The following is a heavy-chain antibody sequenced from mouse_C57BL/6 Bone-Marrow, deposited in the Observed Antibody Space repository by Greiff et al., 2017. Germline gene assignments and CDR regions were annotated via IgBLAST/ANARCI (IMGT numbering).Heavy chain of an antibody. CDR2: ISSGGSYT. J-gene: IGHJ4*01. CDR3: ARITTGVVPMGY. D-gene: IGHD1-1*01. Sequence: EVQLVEPGGDLVKPGGSLKLSCAASGFTFSSYGMSWVRQTPDKRLEWVATISSGGSYTYYPHSVKGRFTFSRDNAKNTLYLQMSSLKSEDTAMYYCARITTGVVPMGYWGQGTSVTVSS. CDR1: GFTFSSYG. V-gene: IGHV5-6*01.